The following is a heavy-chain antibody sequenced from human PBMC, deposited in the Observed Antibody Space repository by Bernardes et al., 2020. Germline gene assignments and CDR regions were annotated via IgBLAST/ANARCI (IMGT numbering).Heavy chain of an antibody. J-gene: IGHJ4*02. CDR1: GGSISSYY. Sequence: SETLSLTCTVSGGSISSYYWSWIRQPPGKGLEWIGYIYYSGSTNYNPSLKSRVTISVDTSKNQFSLKLSSVTAADTAVYYCARGHPYYYDSSGYYRVSPPFFDYWGQGTLVTVSS. CDR2: IYYSGST. V-gene: IGHV4-59*01. CDR3: ARGHPYYYDSSGYYRVSPPFFDY. D-gene: IGHD3-22*01.